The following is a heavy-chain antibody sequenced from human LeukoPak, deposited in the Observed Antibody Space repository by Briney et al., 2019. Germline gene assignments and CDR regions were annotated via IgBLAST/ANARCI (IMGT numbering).Heavy chain of an antibody. CDR1: GYRFASYW. CDR2: IYTSDSAS. CDR3: ARLHWGAIPGRGGYYYYGMDV. V-gene: IGHV5-51*01. D-gene: IGHD7-27*01. Sequence: GESLKISCKGSGYRFASYWIGWVRPMPGKGLEWMGIIYTSDSASRYSPSFQGQVTMSADKSISTAYLQWSSLKASDTAMYYCARLHWGAIPGRGGYYYYGMDVWGQGTTVTVSS. J-gene: IGHJ6*02.